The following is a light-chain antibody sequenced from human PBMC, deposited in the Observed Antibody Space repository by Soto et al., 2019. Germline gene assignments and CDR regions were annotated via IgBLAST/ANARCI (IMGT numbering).Light chain of an antibody. J-gene: IGLJ1*01. CDR2: DVN. CDR1: SNDVGAYDH. V-gene: IGLV2-11*01. CDR3: SSFAGTYSLYI. Sequence: QSALTQPLSVSGSPGQSVAISCTGTSNDVGAYDHVSWYQHSPDKAPKLLIFDVNKRPSGVPDRFSGSKSGNTASLTISGLQADDEAEYFCSSFAGTYSLYIFASGTELTFL.